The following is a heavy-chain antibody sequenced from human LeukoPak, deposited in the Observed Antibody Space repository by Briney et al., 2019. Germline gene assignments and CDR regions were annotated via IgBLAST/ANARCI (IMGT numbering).Heavy chain of an antibody. CDR2: ITSSGGST. J-gene: IGHJ4*02. CDR3: ARAAQGYAYSSSWYWNSGWTEDSYYFDY. Sequence: PGGSLRLSCAASGFTFSTYAMSWVRQAPGKGLEWVSGITSSGGSTSYADSVKGRFTISRDNSKNTLYLQMNSLRAEDTAVYYCARAAQGYAYSSSWYWNSGWTEDSYYFDYWGQGTLVTVSS. CDR1: GFTFSTYA. V-gene: IGHV3-23*01. D-gene: IGHD6-13*01.